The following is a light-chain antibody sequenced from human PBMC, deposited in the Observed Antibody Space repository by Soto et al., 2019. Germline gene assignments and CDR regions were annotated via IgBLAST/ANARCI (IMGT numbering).Light chain of an antibody. V-gene: IGLV2-8*01. CDR1: SSDVGAYKY. CDR2: EVS. Sequence: QSALTQPPSASGSPGQSVTISCTGTSSDVGAYKYVSWYQQHPGKAPKLMIYEVSKRPSGVPDRFSGSKSGNTASLTVSGLQAEDEADYYCSSYGGSNNLLFGGGTKLTVL. CDR3: SSYGGSNNLL. J-gene: IGLJ2*01.